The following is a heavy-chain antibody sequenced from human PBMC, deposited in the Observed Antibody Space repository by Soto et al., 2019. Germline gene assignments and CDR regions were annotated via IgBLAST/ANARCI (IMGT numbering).Heavy chain of an antibody. J-gene: IGHJ2*01. V-gene: IGHV1-18*04. D-gene: IGHD2-2*01. CDR3: AISPAAMDWYFDL. Sequence: ASVKVSCKASGYTFTSYGISWVRQAPGQGLEWMGWISAYNGNTNYAQKLQGRVTMTTDTSTSTAHMDLRSLRSDDTAVYYCAISPAAMDWYFDLWGRGTLVTVS. CDR2: ISAYNGNT. CDR1: GYTFTSYG.